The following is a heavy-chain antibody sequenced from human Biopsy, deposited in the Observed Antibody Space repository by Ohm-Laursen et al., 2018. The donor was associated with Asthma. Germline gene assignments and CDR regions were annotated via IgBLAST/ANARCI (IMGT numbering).Heavy chain of an antibody. J-gene: IGHJ4*02. CDR2: ILFDGRKI. D-gene: IGHD6-13*01. CDR1: GFNFHNYG. V-gene: IGHV3-30*18. Sequence: SLRLSCTTSGFNFHNYGMNWVRRAPGKGLEWVAQILFDGRKINYPDSVKGRFTISRDNSKNMVYLQMNSLRPEDTAVYYCAKDRVAGRSYYFDYWGQGSLVSVSS. CDR3: AKDRVAGRSYYFDY.